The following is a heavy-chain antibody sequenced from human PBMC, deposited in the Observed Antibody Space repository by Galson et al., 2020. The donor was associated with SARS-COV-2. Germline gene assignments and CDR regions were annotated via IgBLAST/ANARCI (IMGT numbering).Heavy chain of an antibody. V-gene: IGHV3-21*01. J-gene: IGHJ5*02. CDR1: GFTFSSYS. CDR2: ISSSSSYI. CDR3: AGDGHVLRFLEWDIRGWFDP. Sequence: TGGSLRLSCAASGFTFSSYSMNWVRQAPGKGLEWVSSISSSSSYIYYADSVKGRFTISRDNAKNLLYLQMNSLRAEDTAVYYWAGDGHVLRFLEWDIRGWFDPWGQGTLVTVSS. D-gene: IGHD3-3*01.